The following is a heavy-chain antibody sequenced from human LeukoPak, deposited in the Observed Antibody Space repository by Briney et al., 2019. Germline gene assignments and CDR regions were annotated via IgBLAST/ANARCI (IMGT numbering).Heavy chain of an antibody. V-gene: IGHV4-59*01. J-gene: IGHJ6*02. CDR3: AGGGTVRNGMDV. Sequence: SGPTLVNPSETLSLTCTVSGGSISSYYWSWIRQPPGKGLEWIGYIYYSGSTNYNPSLKSRVTISVDTSKNQFSLKLSSVTAADTAVYYCAGGGTVRNGMDVWGQGTTVTVSS. D-gene: IGHD1-26*01. CDR1: GGSISSYY. CDR2: IYYSGST.